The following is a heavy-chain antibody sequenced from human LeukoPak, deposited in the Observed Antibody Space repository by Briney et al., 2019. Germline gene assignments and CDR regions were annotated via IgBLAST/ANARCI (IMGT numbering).Heavy chain of an antibody. CDR3: AHGAMYQLDY. V-gene: IGHV3-23*01. D-gene: IGHD2-2*01. J-gene: IGHJ4*02. Sequence: GTLRLSCAASGFPFSSHGMSWVRQAPGKGLEWVSGIIGGGGSTYYAGSVKGRFTISGDNSRNTLFLQMNSLRAEDTAVYYCAHGAMYQLDYWGQGTLVTVSS. CDR1: GFPFSSHG. CDR2: IIGGGGST.